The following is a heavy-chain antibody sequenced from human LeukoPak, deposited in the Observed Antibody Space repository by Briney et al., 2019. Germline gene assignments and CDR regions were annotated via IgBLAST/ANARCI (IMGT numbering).Heavy chain of an antibody. V-gene: IGHV1-18*01. J-gene: IGHJ4*02. D-gene: IGHD7-27*01. CDR2: ISSYNGNT. CDR3: ARKNWEAYDY. Sequence: ASVKVSCEASDYTFIADGISWVRQAPGQGLEWMGWISSYNGNTNYAQKFQGRVTMTTDTSTSTAYMELRSLRSDDTAVYYCARKNWEAYDYWGQGTLVTVSS. CDR1: DYTFIADG.